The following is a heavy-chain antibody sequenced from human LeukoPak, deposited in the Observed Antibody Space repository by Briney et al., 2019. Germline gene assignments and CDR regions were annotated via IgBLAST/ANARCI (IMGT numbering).Heavy chain of an antibody. J-gene: IGHJ2*01. V-gene: IGHV1-3*01. CDR1: GYTFTNYA. CDR2: INAGNGNT. D-gene: IGHD3-16*01. Sequence: ASVKVSCKASGYTFTNYAMHWVRLAPGQRLEWMGWINAGNGNTKYSQKFQGRVTITADESTSTAYMELSSLRSEDTAVYYCARGGRGWYFDLWGRGTLVTVSS. CDR3: ARGGRGWYFDL.